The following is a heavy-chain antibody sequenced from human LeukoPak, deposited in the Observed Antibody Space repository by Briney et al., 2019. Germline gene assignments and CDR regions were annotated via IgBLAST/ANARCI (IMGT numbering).Heavy chain of an antibody. Sequence: SVKVSCKVSGGTFSSYASSWVRQAPGQGLEWMGGIIPIFGTANYAQKFQGRVTITADESTSTAYMELSSLRSEDTAVYYCAREAAAADAYYYYGMDVWGKGTTVTVSS. J-gene: IGHJ6*04. CDR1: GGTFSSYA. V-gene: IGHV1-69*01. CDR2: IIPIFGTA. CDR3: AREAAAADAYYYYGMDV. D-gene: IGHD6-13*01.